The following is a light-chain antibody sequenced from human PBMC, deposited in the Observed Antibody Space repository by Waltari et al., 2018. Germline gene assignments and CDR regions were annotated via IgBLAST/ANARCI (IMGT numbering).Light chain of an antibody. CDR3: QVWDSSWV. J-gene: IGLJ3*02. CDR2: RDS. V-gene: IGLV3-9*01. Sequence: SYELTQPPSVSVALGQTATCPCGGNHIRQKNVPWYQQKAGQAPVLVIYRDSNRPSGIPERFSGSNSRNAATLTISRVQADDAADYYCQVWDSSWVFGGGSKLTVL. CDR1: HIRQKN.